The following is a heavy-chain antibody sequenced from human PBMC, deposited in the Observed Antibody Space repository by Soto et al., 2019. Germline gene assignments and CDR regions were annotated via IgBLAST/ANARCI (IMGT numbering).Heavy chain of an antibody. D-gene: IGHD3-3*01. J-gene: IGHJ4*02. CDR3: ARGGRDFWSGYYKDY. CDR2: IYYSGST. Sequence: LRLSCAASGFTFSSYAMSWVRQAPGKGLEWIGYIYYSGSTYYNPSLKSRVTISVDTSKNQFSLKLSSVTAADTAVYYCARGGRDFWSGYYKDYWGQGTLVTVSS. V-gene: IGHV4-30-4*08. CDR1: GFTFSSYA.